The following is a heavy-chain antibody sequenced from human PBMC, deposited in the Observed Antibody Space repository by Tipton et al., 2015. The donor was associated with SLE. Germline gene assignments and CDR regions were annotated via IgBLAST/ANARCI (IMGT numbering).Heavy chain of an antibody. CDR1: GFTFSSYG. Sequence: SLRLSCAASGFTFSSYGMHWVRQAPGKGLEWVAFIRYDGSNKYYADSVKGRFTISRDNSKNTLYLQMNSLRAEGTAVYYCAKDRFPVVPAALSAKDYWGQGTLVTVSS. V-gene: IGHV3-30*02. J-gene: IGHJ4*02. CDR2: IRYDGSNK. CDR3: AKDRFPVVPAALSAKDY. D-gene: IGHD2-2*01.